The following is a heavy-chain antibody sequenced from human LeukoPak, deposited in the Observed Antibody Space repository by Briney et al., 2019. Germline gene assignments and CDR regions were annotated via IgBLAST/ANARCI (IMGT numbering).Heavy chain of an antibody. V-gene: IGHV3-30*02. D-gene: IGHD6-6*01. CDR2: IRRDGRDE. Sequence: GGSLRLSCAASGFTFSSYGMHWVRQAPGKGLEWVAFIRRDGRDEDYAASVKGRFTVSRDNSKNTLYLQMNSLTSEDTAVYYCEGERHSMSSDDFWGQGTLVTVSS. CDR3: EGERHSMSSDDF. J-gene: IGHJ4*02. CDR1: GFTFSSYG.